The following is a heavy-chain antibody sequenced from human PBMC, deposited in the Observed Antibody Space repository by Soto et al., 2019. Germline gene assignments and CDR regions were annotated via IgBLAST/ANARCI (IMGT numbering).Heavy chain of an antibody. CDR1: GGSFSGYC. CDR3: ARVLTGYYTPPDAFDI. CDR2: INHSGST. D-gene: IGHD3-9*01. Sequence: PSETLSLTCAVYGGSFSGYCWSWIRQPPGKGLEWIGEINHSGSTNYNPSLKSRVTISVDTSKNQFSLKLSSVTAADTAVYYCARVLTGYYTPPDAFDIWGQGTMVTVSS. J-gene: IGHJ3*02. V-gene: IGHV4-34*01.